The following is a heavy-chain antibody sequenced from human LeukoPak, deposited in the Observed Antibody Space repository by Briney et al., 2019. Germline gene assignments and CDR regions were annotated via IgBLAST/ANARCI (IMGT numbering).Heavy chain of an antibody. CDR3: AARGASSSSLRPLDY. Sequence: ASVKVSCKASGYTFTSYDINWVRLATGQGPEWMGWMNPNSGNTGYAQKFQGRVTMTRNTSISTAYMELSSLRSEDTAVYYCAARGASSSSLRPLDYWGQGTLVTVSS. CDR2: MNPNSGNT. D-gene: IGHD6-6*01. CDR1: GYTFTSYD. J-gene: IGHJ4*02. V-gene: IGHV1-8*01.